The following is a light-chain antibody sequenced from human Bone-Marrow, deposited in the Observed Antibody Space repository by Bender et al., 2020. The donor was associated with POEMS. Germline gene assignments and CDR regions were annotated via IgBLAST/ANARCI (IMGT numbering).Light chain of an antibody. J-gene: IGLJ2*01. V-gene: IGLV6-57*03. CDR1: SGTIATNY. CDR2: EDK. CDR3: QSYHSGIVV. Sequence: NFMLTQPHSVSASPGKTVTISCTRSSGTIATNYVQWYQQRPGSAPTTVIYEDKQRPSGVPERFSGSIDRSSNTASLTISGLTTEDEADYYCQSYHSGIVVFGGGTKLTIL.